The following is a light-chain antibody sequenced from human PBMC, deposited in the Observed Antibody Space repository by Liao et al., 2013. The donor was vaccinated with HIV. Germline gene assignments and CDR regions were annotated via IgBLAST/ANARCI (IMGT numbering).Light chain of an antibody. CDR3: QAWDSSTNYV. CDR2: QDT. V-gene: IGLV3-1*01. CDR1: KLGDKY. J-gene: IGLJ1*01. Sequence: SYELTQPPSVSVSPGQTATITCSGDKLGDKYASWYQQRPGQSPILVIYQDTMRPSGISDRFSGSNSGNTATLTISGTQALDEADYYCQAWDSSTNYVFGTGTQVTVL.